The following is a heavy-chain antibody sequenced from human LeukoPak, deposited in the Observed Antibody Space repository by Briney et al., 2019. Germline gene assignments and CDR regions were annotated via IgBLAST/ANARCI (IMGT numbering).Heavy chain of an antibody. CDR1: GFTFDIYS. J-gene: IGHJ3*02. Sequence: PGGSLRLSCAASGFTFDIYSMNWVRQAPGKGLEWVSSISSSSTSIYYAESLKGRFTVSRDNAKNSLYLQVDSLRVEDTAIYYCARGAPSTSVSRYVTGALDIWGQGTMVTVSS. CDR3: ARGAPSTSVSRYVTGALDI. CDR2: ISSSSTSI. V-gene: IGHV3-21*01. D-gene: IGHD2-2*01.